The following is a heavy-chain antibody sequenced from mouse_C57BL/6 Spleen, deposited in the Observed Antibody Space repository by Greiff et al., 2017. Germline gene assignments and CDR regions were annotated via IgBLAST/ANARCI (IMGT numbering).Heavy chain of an antibody. J-gene: IGHJ2*01. CDR2: IYPRSGNT. Sequence: QVQLKQSGAELARPGASVKLSCKASGYTFTSYGISWVKQRTGQGLEWIGEIYPRSGNTYYNEKFKGKATLTADKSSSTAYMELRSLTSEDSAVYFCASEDYYGSSPRDYWGQGTTLTVSS. CDR3: ASEDYYGSSPRDY. V-gene: IGHV1-81*01. CDR1: GYTFTSYG. D-gene: IGHD1-1*01.